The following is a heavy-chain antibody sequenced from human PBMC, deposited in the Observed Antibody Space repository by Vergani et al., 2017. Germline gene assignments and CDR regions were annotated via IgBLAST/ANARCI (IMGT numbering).Heavy chain of an antibody. J-gene: IGHJ1*01. D-gene: IGHD6-13*01. CDR3: AKDVLAAAAGAEYFQH. CDR2: IYYSGST. CDR1: GGSISSYY. V-gene: IGHV4-59*12. Sequence: QVQLQESGPGLVKPSETLSLTCTVSGGSISSYYWSWIRQPPGKGLEWIGYIYYSGSTNYNPSLKSRVTISVDTSKNQFSLKLSSVTAADTAVYYCAKDVLAAAAGAEYFQHWGQGTLVTVSS.